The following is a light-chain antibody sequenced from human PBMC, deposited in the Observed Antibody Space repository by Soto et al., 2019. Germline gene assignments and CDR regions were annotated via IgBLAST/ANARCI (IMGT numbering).Light chain of an antibody. CDR2: GAS. CDR1: QTVSSSY. J-gene: IGKJ3*01. CDR3: QQYGSSPFT. Sequence: EIVLTQSLGTLSFSPGERATLSCRASQTVSSSYLAWYQQKPGQAPRLLIYGASSRATGIPGRFSGSGSGTDFTLTISRLEPEDFAVYYCQQYGSSPFTFGPGTKVDIK. V-gene: IGKV3-20*01.